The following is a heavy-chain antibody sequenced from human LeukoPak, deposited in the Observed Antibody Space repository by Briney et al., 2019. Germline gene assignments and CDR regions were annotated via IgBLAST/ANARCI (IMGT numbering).Heavy chain of an antibody. D-gene: IGHD6-6*01. CDR1: AFSFITYA. CDR2: ISYDGTNK. J-gene: IGHJ6*03. V-gene: IGHV3-30*03. Sequence: GGSLRLSCAASAFSFITYAMSWVRQAPGKGLEWVAIISYDGTNKYYADSVEGRFTISRDSSKNTLYLQMNSLRPEDTAVYYCARAHLSSASTDYMTVWGKGTTVTVSS. CDR3: ARAHLSSASTDYMTV.